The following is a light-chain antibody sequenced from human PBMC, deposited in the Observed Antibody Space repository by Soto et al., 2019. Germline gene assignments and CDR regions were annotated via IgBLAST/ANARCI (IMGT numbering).Light chain of an antibody. V-gene: IGLV2-14*01. CDR2: EVS. CDR3: SSYTSSTNYV. Sequence: QSALTQPASVSGSPGQSLTISCTGTSSDIAPYNYVSWYQQHPGKAPKLIIYEVSYRPSGISNRFSGAKSGNTASLTISGPQAEDEAEYYCSSYTSSTNYVFGTGTKVTVL. CDR1: SSDIAPYNY. J-gene: IGLJ1*01.